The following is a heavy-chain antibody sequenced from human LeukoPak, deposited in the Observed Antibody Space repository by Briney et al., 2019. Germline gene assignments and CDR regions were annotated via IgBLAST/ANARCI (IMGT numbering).Heavy chain of an antibody. CDR2: FNPEDGET. CDR1: GYTLTELS. CDR3: AIGGQLLYGFDI. Sequence: ASVKVSCMVSGYTLTELSMHWVRQAAGKGLEWMGDFNPEDGETIYVQKFQGRVTMTDDTSTDTAYMELRSLRSEDTAVYYCAIGGQLLYGFDIWGQGTLVTVSS. V-gene: IGHV1-24*01. J-gene: IGHJ3*02. D-gene: IGHD2-2*01.